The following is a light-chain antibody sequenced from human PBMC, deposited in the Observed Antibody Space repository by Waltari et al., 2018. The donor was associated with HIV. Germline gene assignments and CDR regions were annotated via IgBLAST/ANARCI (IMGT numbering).Light chain of an antibody. J-gene: IGLJ3*02. CDR3: SAWDGSLYSWV. Sequence: QAGLTQPPSVSKGLGQTDTFICTGNNNTVGNHRAACLQQHQGHPPKLLSYRDDNRPSGISERFSASRSGNTASLTITGLQPEDEAEYYCSAWDGSLYSWVFGGGTKLTVL. V-gene: IGLV10-54*01. CDR1: NNTVGNHR. CDR2: RDD.